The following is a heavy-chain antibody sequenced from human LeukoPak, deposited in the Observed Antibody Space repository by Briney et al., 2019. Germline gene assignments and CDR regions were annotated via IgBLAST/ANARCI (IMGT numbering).Heavy chain of an antibody. Sequence: PGGSLRLSCAASGFTFSSYSMNWVRQAPGKGLEWVSSISSSSYIYYADSVKGRFTISRDNAKNSLYLQMNSLRAEDTAVYYCARDGDSSGYSAFDIWGQGTMVTVSS. CDR3: ARDGDSSGYSAFDI. V-gene: IGHV3-21*01. J-gene: IGHJ3*02. CDR2: ISSSSYI. D-gene: IGHD3-22*01. CDR1: GFTFSSYS.